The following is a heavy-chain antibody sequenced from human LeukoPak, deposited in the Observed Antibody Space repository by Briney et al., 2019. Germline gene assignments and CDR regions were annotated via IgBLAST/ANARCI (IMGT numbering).Heavy chain of an antibody. V-gene: IGHV1-18*04. Sequence: ASVKVSCKASGYTFTSYGISWVRQAPGQGLEWMGRISAYNGNTNYAQKLQGRVTMTTDTSTSTAYMELRSLRSDDTAVYYCAMNYDILTGSMEGDAFDIWGQGTMVTVSS. CDR3: AMNYDILTGSMEGDAFDI. J-gene: IGHJ3*02. CDR1: GYTFTSYG. CDR2: ISAYNGNT. D-gene: IGHD3-9*01.